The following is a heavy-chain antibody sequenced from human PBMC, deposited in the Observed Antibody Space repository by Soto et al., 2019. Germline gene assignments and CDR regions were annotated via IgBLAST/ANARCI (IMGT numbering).Heavy chain of an antibody. D-gene: IGHD1-26*01. J-gene: IGHJ4*02. CDR3: ARDTGGSYDY. CDR2: SRNKANSYNT. CDR1: GFTFSDYY. V-gene: IGHV3-72*01. Sequence: EVQLVESGGGLVQPGGSLRLSCAASGFTFSDYYMDWVRQVPGKGLEWVGRSRNKANSYNTEYAASVKGRFSISRDGSKDSMYLQMNSLKTEDTAVYYCARDTGGSYDYWGQGALFTVSS.